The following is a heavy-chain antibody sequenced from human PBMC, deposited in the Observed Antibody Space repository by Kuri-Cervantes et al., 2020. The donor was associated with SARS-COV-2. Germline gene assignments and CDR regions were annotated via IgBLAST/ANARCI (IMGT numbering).Heavy chain of an antibody. CDR3: ARGRPYCSGGSCYPYGFQH. V-gene: IGHV1-69*10. D-gene: IGHD2-15*01. Sequence: SVKVSCKASGGTFSSYAISWVRQAPGQGLEWMGGIIPILGIANYAQKFQGRVTITADKSTSTAYMELGSLRSEDTAVYYCARGRPYCSGGSCYPYGFQHWGQGTLVTVSS. J-gene: IGHJ1*01. CDR1: GGTFSSYA. CDR2: IIPILGIA.